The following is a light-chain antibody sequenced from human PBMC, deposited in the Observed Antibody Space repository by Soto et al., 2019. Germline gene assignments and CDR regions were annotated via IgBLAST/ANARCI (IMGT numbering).Light chain of an antibody. J-gene: IGKJ1*01. Sequence: VVTQSPGSLSLSPGERATLACRAIQSVSSTFFAWYQQIPGQAPRLLMYGASSRAAGIPERFSGSWSGTDFTLTISRLEPEDFAVYYWQQFDSSVTFGQGTKVEIK. CDR1: QSVSSTF. CDR2: GAS. CDR3: QQFDSSVT. V-gene: IGKV3-20*01.